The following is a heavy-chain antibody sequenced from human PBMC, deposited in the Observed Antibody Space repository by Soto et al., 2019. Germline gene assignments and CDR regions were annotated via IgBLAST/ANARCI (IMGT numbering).Heavy chain of an antibody. J-gene: IGHJ5*02. CDR1: GGSISSYY. CDR2: IYYSGST. CDR3: ARETTVPRAWFDP. D-gene: IGHD4-17*01. V-gene: IGHV4-59*01. Sequence: QVQLQESGPGLVKPSETLSLTCTVSGGSISSYYWSWIRQPPGKGLEWIGYIYYSGSTNYNPSLKSRVTISVDTSKNQFSLKLSSVTAADTAVYYCARETTVPRAWFDPWGQGTLVTVSS.